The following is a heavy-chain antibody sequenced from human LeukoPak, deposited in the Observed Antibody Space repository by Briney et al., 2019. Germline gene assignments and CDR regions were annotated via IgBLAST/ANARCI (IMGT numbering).Heavy chain of an antibody. CDR1: GGTFSSYA. D-gene: IGHD5-18*01. CDR3: ATDTAMAGTYYYYGMDV. V-gene: IGHV1-69*10. CDR2: IIPIFGIA. Sequence: SVTVSCKASGGTFSSYAISWVRQAPGQGLEWMGRIIPIFGIANYAQKFQGRVTITADKSTSTAYMELSSLRSEDTAVYYCATDTAMAGTYYYYGMDVWGQGTTVTVSS. J-gene: IGHJ6*02.